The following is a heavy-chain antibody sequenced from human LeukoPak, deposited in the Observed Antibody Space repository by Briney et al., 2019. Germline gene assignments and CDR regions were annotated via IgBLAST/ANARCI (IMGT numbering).Heavy chain of an antibody. CDR3: AKERSSWYFLSPLDY. D-gene: IGHD6-13*01. CDR2: ISGSGGST. CDR1: GFTFSSYA. Sequence: GGSLRLSRAASGFTFSSYAMSWVRQAPGKGLEWVSAISGSGGSTYYADSVKGRFTISRDNSKNTLYLQMNSLRAEDTAVYYCAKERSSWYFLSPLDYWGQGTLVTVSS. J-gene: IGHJ4*02. V-gene: IGHV3-23*01.